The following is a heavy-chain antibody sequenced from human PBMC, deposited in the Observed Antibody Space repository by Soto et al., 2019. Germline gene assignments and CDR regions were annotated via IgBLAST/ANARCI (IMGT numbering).Heavy chain of an antibody. V-gene: IGHV4-61*03. CDR3: VRVLDSSWYADL. CDR2: IFYTGVT. Sequence: QVQLQESGPGLVKPSETLSLTCSVSGGSVSNASFYWTWIRQAPGTGLEYIGYIFYTGVTNYNPSLSSRVTISLDTSKNHFSLNLNSMAAADTAVYYCVRVLDSSWYADLWGRCTLVTVSS. CDR1: GGSVSNASFY. J-gene: IGHJ2*01. D-gene: IGHD3-22*01.